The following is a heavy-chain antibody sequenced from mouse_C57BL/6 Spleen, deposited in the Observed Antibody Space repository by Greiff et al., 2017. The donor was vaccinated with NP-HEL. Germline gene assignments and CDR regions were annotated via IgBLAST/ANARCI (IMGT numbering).Heavy chain of an antibody. CDR2: ISDGGSYT. CDR1: GFTFSSYA. J-gene: IGHJ3*01. D-gene: IGHD2-4*01. V-gene: IGHV5-4*01. Sequence: EVQLVESGGGLVKPGGSLKLSCAASGFTFSSYAMSWVRQTPEKRLEWVATISDGGSYTYYPDNVKGRFTISRDNAKNNRYLQMSHLKSEDTAMYYCAVYDYDEGSWFAYWGQGTLVTVSA. CDR3: AVYDYDEGSWFAY.